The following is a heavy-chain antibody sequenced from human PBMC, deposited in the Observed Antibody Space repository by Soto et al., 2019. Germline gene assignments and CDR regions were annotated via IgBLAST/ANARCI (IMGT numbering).Heavy chain of an antibody. V-gene: IGHV1-69*12. CDR1: GGTFSSYA. CDR3: ARGTVTPPYYYYGMDV. Sequence: QVQLVQSGAEVKKPGSSVKVSCKASGGTFSSYAISWVRQAPGQGLEWMGGIIPIFGTASYAQKFQGRVTITADESTSTAYMELSSLRSEDTAVYYCARGTVTPPYYYYGMDVWGQGTTVTVSS. J-gene: IGHJ6*02. D-gene: IGHD4-17*01. CDR2: IIPIFGTA.